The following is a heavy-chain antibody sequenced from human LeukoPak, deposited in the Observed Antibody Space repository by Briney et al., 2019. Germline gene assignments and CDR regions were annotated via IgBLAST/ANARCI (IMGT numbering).Heavy chain of an antibody. J-gene: IGHJ4*02. V-gene: IGHV4-61*02. CDR3: AKSAAGMRGFDF. D-gene: IGHD6-13*01. CDR1: GDSISSSGDY. Sequence: SETLSLTCTVSGDSISSSGDYWSWIRQPAGKGLEWLGRIHISGSTNYNPSLKSRVTISIDTSKNQFSLQLSSVTAADTAVYYCAKSAAGMRGFDFWGQGTLVTVSS. CDR2: IHISGST.